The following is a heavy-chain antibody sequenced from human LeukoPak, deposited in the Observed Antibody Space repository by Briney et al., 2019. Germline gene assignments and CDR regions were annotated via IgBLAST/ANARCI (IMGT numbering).Heavy chain of an antibody. D-gene: IGHD6-19*01. CDR1: GFTVSSNY. J-gene: IGHJ4*02. Sequence: GGSLRLSCAASGFTVSSNYMSWVRQAPGKGLEWVSVIYSGGTTYYADSVKGRFTISRDNSKNTLYLQMNSLRAEDTAVYYCLSVAGSKSNDYWGQGTLVTVSS. CDR2: IYSGGTT. CDR3: LSVAGSKSNDY. V-gene: IGHV3-53*01.